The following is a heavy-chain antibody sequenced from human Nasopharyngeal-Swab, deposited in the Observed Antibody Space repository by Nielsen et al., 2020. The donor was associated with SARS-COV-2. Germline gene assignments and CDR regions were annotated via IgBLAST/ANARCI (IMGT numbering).Heavy chain of an antibody. V-gene: IGHV3-48*03. J-gene: IGHJ4*02. CDR1: GFTFSSYE. CDR2: ISSSGSTI. Sequence: GGSLRLSCAASGFTFSSYEMNWVRQAPGKGLEWVSYISSSGSTIYYADSVKGRFTISRDNAKNSLYLQMNSLRAEDTAVYYCARGTWFGELDYWGQGNLVTVSS. CDR3: ARGTWFGELDY. D-gene: IGHD3-10*01.